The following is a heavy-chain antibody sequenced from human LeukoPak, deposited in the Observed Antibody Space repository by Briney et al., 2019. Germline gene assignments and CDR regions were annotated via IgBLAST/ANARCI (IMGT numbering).Heavy chain of an antibody. D-gene: IGHD2-15*01. Sequence: SETLSLTCAVYGGSFSGYYWSWIRQPPGKGLEWIGEINHSGSTNYNPSLKSRVTISVDTSKNQFSLKLSSVTAADTAVYYCARGYNVDIVVVVADLDAFDIWGQGTMVTVSS. J-gene: IGHJ3*02. CDR1: GGSFSGYY. CDR3: ARGYNVDIVVVVADLDAFDI. CDR2: INHSGST. V-gene: IGHV4-34*01.